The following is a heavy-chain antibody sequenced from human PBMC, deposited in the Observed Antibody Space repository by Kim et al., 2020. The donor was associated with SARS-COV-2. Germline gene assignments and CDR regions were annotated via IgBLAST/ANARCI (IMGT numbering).Heavy chain of an antibody. CDR3: ARGSGDNWFDP. J-gene: IGHJ5*02. Sequence: GGSLRLSCAASGFTFSSYAMHWVRQAPGKGLEWVAVISYDGSNKYYADSVKGRFTISRDNSKNTLYLQMNSLRAEDTAVYYCARGSGDNWFDPWGQGTLVTVSS. V-gene: IGHV3-30*04. CDR2: ISYDGSNK. CDR1: GFTFSSYA. D-gene: IGHD2-21*01.